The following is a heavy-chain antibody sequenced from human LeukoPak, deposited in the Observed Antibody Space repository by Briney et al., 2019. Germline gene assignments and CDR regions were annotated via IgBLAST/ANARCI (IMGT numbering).Heavy chain of an antibody. CDR2: ISGGGDAT. V-gene: IGHV3-23*01. Sequence: GGSLRLSCAASDFSFITYAMSWVRHAPGKGLEWVSTISGGGDATYYADSVKGRFTISRDNSKNTLYLQMNSLRVEDTAVYYCARDSSMLRGPLVIYYFDFWGQGTLVTVSS. J-gene: IGHJ4*02. CDR3: ARDSSMLRGPLVIYYFDF. D-gene: IGHD3-10*01. CDR1: DFSFITYA.